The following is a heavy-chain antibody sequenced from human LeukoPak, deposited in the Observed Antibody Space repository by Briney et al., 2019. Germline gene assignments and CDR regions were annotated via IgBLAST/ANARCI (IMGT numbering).Heavy chain of an antibody. J-gene: IGHJ4*02. V-gene: IGHV4-4*02. CDR1: GGSISSNNW. Sequence: PSETLSLTCAVSGGSISSNNWWNWVRQPPGKGLEWIGEIFHSGATNYNPSLKSRVTISVDKSKNQFSLELTSVTAADTAVYFCARDRRGSRGYALDYWGQGTLVTVSS. D-gene: IGHD1-26*01. CDR2: IFHSGAT. CDR3: ARDRRGSRGYALDY.